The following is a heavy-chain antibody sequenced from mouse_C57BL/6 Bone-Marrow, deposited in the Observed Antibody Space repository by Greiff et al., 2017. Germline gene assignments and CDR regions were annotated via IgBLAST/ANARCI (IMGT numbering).Heavy chain of an antibody. V-gene: IGHV5-9-1*02. CDR1: GFTFSSYA. CDR3: TRDRGITTVGALYYAMDY. Sequence: EVKVVESGEGLVKPGGSLKLSCAASGFTFSSYAMSWVRQTPEKRLEWVAYISSGGDYIYYADTVKGRFTISRDNARNTLYLQMSSLKSEDTAMYYCTRDRGITTVGALYYAMDYWGQGTSVTVSS. J-gene: IGHJ4*01. D-gene: IGHD1-1*01. CDR2: ISSGGDYI.